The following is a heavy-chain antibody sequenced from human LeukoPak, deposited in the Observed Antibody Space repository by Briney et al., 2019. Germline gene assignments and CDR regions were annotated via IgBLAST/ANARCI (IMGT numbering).Heavy chain of an antibody. V-gene: IGHV1-24*01. Sequence: ASVKVSCKVSGYTLTELSMHWVRQAPGKGLEWMGGFDPEDGETIYAQKFQGRVTMTEDTSTDTAYMELSSLRSEDTAVYYCATGLRWSYSRSFDYWGQGTLVTVSS. CDR2: FDPEDGET. J-gene: IGHJ4*02. CDR1: GYTLTELS. CDR3: ATGLRWSYSRSFDY. D-gene: IGHD1-26*01.